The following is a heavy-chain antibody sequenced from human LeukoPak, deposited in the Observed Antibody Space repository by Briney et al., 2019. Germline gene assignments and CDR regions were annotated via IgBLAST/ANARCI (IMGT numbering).Heavy chain of an antibody. CDR1: GYTFTGYY. CDR3: AREGPLRLPYFDP. D-gene: IGHD5/OR15-5a*01. CDR2: INPNSGAT. V-gene: IGHV1-2*02. J-gene: IGHJ5*02. Sequence: ASVKVSCKASGYTFTGYYMHWVRQAPGHGLEWMGWINPNSGATNYAQKFQGRVTMTRDTSVITAYMEPSRLRSDDTAAYYCAREGPLRLPYFDPWGQGTLVIVSS.